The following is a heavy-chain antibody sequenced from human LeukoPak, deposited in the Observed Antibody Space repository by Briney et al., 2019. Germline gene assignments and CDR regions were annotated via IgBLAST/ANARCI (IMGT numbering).Heavy chain of an antibody. CDR3: ARGECSSTSCYFGY. CDR1: GGSISSYY. J-gene: IGHJ4*02. D-gene: IGHD2-2*01. Sequence: SETLSLTCTVSGGSISSYYWSWIRQPAGKELEWIGRIYTSGSTNYNPSLKSRVTMSVDTSKNQFSLKLSSVTAADTAVYYCARGECSSTSCYFGYWGQGTQVTVSS. V-gene: IGHV4-4*07. CDR2: IYTSGST.